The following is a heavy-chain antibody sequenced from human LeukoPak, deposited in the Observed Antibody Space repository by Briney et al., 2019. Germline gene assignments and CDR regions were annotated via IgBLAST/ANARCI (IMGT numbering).Heavy chain of an antibody. CDR2: IYYSGST. J-gene: IGHJ3*02. Sequence: SETLSLTCTASGGSISSRSYYWSWIRQPPGKGLEWIGYIYYSGSTNRNPSLRSRVTMSVDTSKNHFSLNLSSVTAADTAVYYCARVREVAATVSAFDIWGQGTVVTVSS. V-gene: IGHV4-61*03. CDR1: GGSISSRSYY. D-gene: IGHD6-19*01. CDR3: ARVREVAATVSAFDI.